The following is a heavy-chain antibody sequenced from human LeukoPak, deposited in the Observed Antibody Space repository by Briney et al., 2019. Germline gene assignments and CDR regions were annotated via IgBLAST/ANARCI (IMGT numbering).Heavy chain of an antibody. J-gene: IGHJ3*02. CDR1: GYTFTSYG. CDR3: ARRRYYDFWSGYYALDI. Sequence: ASVKVSCKASGYTFTSYGISWVRQAPGQGLEWMGWISAYNGNTNYAQKLQGRVTMTTDTSTSTAYMELRSLRSDDTAVYYCARRRYYDFWSGYYALDIWGQGTMVTVSS. CDR2: ISAYNGNT. V-gene: IGHV1-18*01. D-gene: IGHD3-3*01.